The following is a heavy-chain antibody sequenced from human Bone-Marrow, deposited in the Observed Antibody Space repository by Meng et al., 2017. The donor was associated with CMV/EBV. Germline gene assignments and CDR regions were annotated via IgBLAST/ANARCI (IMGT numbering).Heavy chain of an antibody. J-gene: IGHJ4*02. V-gene: IGHV3-7*01. Sequence: GESLKISCAASGFTFSSYWMSWVRQAPGKGLEWVANIKQDGSEKNYVDSVKGRFTISRDNAKNSLYLQMNSLRAEDTAVYYCARDRSGWYLNWGQGALVTGSS. CDR1: GFTFSSYW. D-gene: IGHD6-19*01. CDR3: ARDRSGWYLN. CDR2: IKQDGSEK.